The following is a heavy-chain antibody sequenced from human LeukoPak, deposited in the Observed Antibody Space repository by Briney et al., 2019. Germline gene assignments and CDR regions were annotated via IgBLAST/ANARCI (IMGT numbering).Heavy chain of an antibody. D-gene: IGHD3-3*01. V-gene: IGHV3-23*01. CDR3: AKEGDFWSGSTNWFDP. J-gene: IGHJ5*02. CDR2: ISGSGGST. Sequence: GGSLRPSCAASGFTFSSYAMSWVRQAPGKGLEWVSAISGSGGSTYYADSVKGRFTISRDNSKNTLYLQMNSLRAEDTAVYYCAKEGDFWSGSTNWFDPWGQGTLVTVSS. CDR1: GFTFSSYA.